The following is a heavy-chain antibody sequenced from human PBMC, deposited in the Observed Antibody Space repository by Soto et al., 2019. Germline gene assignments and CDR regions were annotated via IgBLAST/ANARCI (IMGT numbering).Heavy chain of an antibody. J-gene: IGHJ3*02. CDR1: GGTFSSYT. D-gene: IGHD2-15*01. CDR3: AVVVAATPEDDAFDI. CDR2: IIPILGIA. V-gene: IGHV1-69*02. Sequence: SVKVSCKASGGTFSSYTISWVQQAPGQGLEWMGRIIPILGIANYAQKFQGRVTITADKSTSTAYMELSSLRSEDTAVYYCAVVVAATPEDDAFDIWGQGTMVTVSS.